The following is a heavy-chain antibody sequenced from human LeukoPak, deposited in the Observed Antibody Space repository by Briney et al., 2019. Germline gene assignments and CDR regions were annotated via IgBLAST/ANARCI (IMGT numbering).Heavy chain of an antibody. D-gene: IGHD1-26*01. V-gene: IGHV4-61*02. CDR2: IYTSGST. CDR1: GGSISSGSYY. Sequence: SQTLSLTCTVSGGSISSGSYYWSWIRQPAGKGLEWIGRIYTSGSTNYNPSLKSRVTISVDTSKNQFSLKLSSVTAADTAVYYCARDWGWELLAFDIWGQGRMVTVSS. J-gene: IGHJ3*02. CDR3: ARDWGWELLAFDI.